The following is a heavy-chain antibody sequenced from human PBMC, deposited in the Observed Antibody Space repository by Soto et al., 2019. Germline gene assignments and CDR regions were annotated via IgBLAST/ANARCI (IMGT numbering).Heavy chain of an antibody. CDR1: GFTFSSYD. V-gene: IGHV3-13*01. J-gene: IGHJ6*02. CDR2: IGTAVDT. Sequence: GGSVRLSCAASGFTFSSYDMHWVRQATGKGLEWVSAIGTAVDTYYPGSVKGRFTISRENAKNSLYLQMNSLRAGDTAVYYCARHRRGYGMDVSGQGTRVTGSS. CDR3: ARHRRGYGMDV.